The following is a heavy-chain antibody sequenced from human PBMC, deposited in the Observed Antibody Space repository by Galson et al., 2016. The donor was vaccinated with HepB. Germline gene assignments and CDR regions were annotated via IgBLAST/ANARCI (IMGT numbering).Heavy chain of an antibody. CDR1: AFTFSSYG. V-gene: IGHV3-30*03. CDR3: ARAAGSYYTRPDF. J-gene: IGHJ4*02. D-gene: IGHD3-10*01. CDR2: IFYDGSYK. Sequence: SLRLSCAGSAFTFSSYGMHWVRQAPGKGLEWVAVIFYDGSYKYYADSVKGRFTISRDNSKNTVFLQMNSLRLEDTAVYYCARAAGSYYTRPDFWGQGSVVTVSS.